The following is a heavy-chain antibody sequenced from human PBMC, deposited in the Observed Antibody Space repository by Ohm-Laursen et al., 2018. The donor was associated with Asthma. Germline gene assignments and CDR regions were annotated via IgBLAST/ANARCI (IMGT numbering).Heavy chain of an antibody. D-gene: IGHD3-3*01. V-gene: IGHV3-30*04. CDR1: GFTFRSYA. Sequence: SSLRLSCSASGFTFRSYAMHWVRQAPGKGLEWVAVISHDGRNKYYADTVKGRFTISRDNSKNTLYLQMNSLRAEDTAVYYCAKDDFGVVITKIFDYWGQGTLVTVSS. J-gene: IGHJ4*02. CDR2: ISHDGRNK. CDR3: AKDDFGVVITKIFDY.